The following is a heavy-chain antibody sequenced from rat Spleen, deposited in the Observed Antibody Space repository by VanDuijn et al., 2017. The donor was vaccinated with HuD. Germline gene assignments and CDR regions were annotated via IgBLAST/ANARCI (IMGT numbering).Heavy chain of an antibody. CDR1: GFTFSNYG. CDR2: ISYDGGST. V-gene: IGHV5-20*01. CDR3: TTEDYSSSWGY. D-gene: IGHD1-2*01. Sequence: EVQLVESGGGLVQPGRSMKLSCAASGFTFSNYGMAWVRQAPKKGLEWVAYISYDGGSTYYRDSVKGRFTISRDNAKSTLYLQMDSLRSEDTATYYCTTEDYSSSWGYWGQGAMVTVSS. J-gene: IGHJ2*01.